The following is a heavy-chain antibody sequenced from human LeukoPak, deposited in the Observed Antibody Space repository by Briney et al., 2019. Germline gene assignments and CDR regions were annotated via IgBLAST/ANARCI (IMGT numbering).Heavy chain of an antibody. J-gene: IGHJ4*02. CDR1: GGPISNYQ. CDR3: ARVGVDDSGNIIKYFFDY. CDR2: IYYSGTA. V-gene: IGHV4-59*01. D-gene: IGHD4-23*01. Sequence: SETLSLTCTLSGGPISNYQWSWIRQPPGKGLEWVGNIYYSGTANYNPSLKSRVIISVDTSKNQFSLKLSPVTAADTAVYYCARVGVDDSGNIIKYFFDYWGQGTLVTVSS.